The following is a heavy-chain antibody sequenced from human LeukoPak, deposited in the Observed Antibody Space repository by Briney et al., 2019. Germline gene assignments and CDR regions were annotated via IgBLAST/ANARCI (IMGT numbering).Heavy chain of an antibody. V-gene: IGHV4-38-2*02. Sequence: SETLSLTCTVSGYSITSGYYWGWIRQPPGKGLEWIGSIYHTGSTNYNPSLKSRVTISVDTSKNQFSLKLSSVTAADTAVYYCARPRGCSSTSSGDRCWFDPWGQGTLVTFSS. CDR2: IYHTGST. J-gene: IGHJ5*02. CDR3: ARPRGCSSTSSGDRCWFDP. D-gene: IGHD2-2*01. CDR1: GYSITSGYY.